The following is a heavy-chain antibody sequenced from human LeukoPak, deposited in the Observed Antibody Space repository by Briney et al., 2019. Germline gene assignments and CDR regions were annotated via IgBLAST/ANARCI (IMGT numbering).Heavy chain of an antibody. CDR3: AKIIGDYYDSSGYSGEIKYYFDY. V-gene: IGHV3-21*04. CDR2: ISSSSSYI. D-gene: IGHD3-22*01. Sequence: GGSLRLSCAASGFTFSSYSMNWVRQAPGKGLEWVSSISSSSSYIYYADSVKGRFTISRDNAKNSLYLQMNSLRAEDTALYYCAKIIGDYYDSSGYSGEIKYYFDYWGQGTLVTVSS. J-gene: IGHJ4*02. CDR1: GFTFSSYS.